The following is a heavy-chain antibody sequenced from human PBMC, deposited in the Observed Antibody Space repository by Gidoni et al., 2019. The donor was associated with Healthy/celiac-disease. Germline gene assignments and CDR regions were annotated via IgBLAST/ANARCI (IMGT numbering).Heavy chain of an antibody. CDR3: AKAGGVRGVIALFDY. D-gene: IGHD3-10*01. CDR1: GFTFSSYA. V-gene: IGHV3-23*01. J-gene: IGHJ4*02. CDR2: ISGSGGST. Sequence: EVQLLESGGGLVQPGGSLRLSCAASGFTFSSYAMGWVRQAPGKGLEWVSAISGSGGSTYYADSVKGRFTISRDNSKNTLYLQMNSLRAEDTAVYYCAKAGGVRGVIALFDYWGQGTLVTVSS.